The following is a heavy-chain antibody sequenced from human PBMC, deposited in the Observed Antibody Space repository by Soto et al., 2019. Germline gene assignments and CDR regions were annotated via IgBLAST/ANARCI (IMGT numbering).Heavy chain of an antibody. Sequence: ASVKVSCKASGYTFTSYGISWVRQAPGQGLEWMGWISAYNGNTNYAQKLQGRVTMTTDTSTSTAYMELRSLRSDDTAVYYCARVELIAVVQAALGMDVWGQGTTVTVSS. V-gene: IGHV1-18*04. CDR1: GYTFTSYG. D-gene: IGHD2-2*01. J-gene: IGHJ6*02. CDR2: ISAYNGNT. CDR3: ARVELIAVVQAALGMDV.